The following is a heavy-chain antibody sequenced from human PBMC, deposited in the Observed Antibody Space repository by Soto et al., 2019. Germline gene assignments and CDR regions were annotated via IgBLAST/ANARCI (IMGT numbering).Heavy chain of an antibody. CDR1: GGSFSGYY. Sequence: SETLSLTCAVYGGSFSGYYWSWIRQPPGKGLEWIGEINHSGSTNYNPSLKSRVTISVDTSENQFSLKLSSVTAADTAVYYCARVGVGGSYRPAYGMDVWGQGTTVTVSS. D-gene: IGHD1-26*01. J-gene: IGHJ6*02. V-gene: IGHV4-34*01. CDR2: INHSGST. CDR3: ARVGVGGSYRPAYGMDV.